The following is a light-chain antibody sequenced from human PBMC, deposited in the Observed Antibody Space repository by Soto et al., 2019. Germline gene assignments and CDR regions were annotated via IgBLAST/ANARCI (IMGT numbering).Light chain of an antibody. Sequence: QSVLTQPPSASGTPGQRVTISCSGGNSNIGSNTVNWYQQLPGTAPNLLIYSNNQRPSGVPDRFSGSKSGTSASLAISGLQSEDEADYYCAAWDDSLNAVVFGGGTKLTVL. CDR2: SNN. CDR3: AAWDDSLNAVV. CDR1: NSNIGSNT. J-gene: IGLJ2*01. V-gene: IGLV1-44*01.